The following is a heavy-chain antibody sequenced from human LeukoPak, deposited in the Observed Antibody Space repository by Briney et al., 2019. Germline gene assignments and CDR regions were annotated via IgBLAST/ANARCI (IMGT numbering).Heavy chain of an antibody. D-gene: IGHD3-22*01. V-gene: IGHV4-30-2*01. CDR1: GGSISSNNYY. J-gene: IGHJ3*02. Sequence: KPSETLPLTCTVSGGSISSNNYYWGWIRQPPGKGLEWIGYIYHSGSTYYNPSLKSRVTISVDRSKNQFSLKLSSVTAADTAVYYCASHYYDSSGSAFDIWGQGTMVTVSS. CDR3: ASHYYDSSGSAFDI. CDR2: IYHSGST.